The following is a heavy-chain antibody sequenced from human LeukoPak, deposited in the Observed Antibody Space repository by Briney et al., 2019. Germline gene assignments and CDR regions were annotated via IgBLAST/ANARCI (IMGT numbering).Heavy chain of an antibody. CDR1: WFTVSSHY. J-gene: IGHJ4*02. D-gene: IGHD2-15*01. V-gene: IGHV3-53*01. CDR2: IYSGGST. Sequence: GGSLRLSRSASWFTVSSHYMSWVRQAPGKGLEWVSVIYSGGSTYYADSVKGRFTISRDNSKNTLYLQMNRLRAEDTAVYYCARGCSGGSCYVDYWGQGTLVTVSS. CDR3: ARGCSGGSCYVDY.